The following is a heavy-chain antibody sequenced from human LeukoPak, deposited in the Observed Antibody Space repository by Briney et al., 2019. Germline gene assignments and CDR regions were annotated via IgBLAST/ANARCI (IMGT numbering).Heavy chain of an antibody. D-gene: IGHD3-10*01. CDR3: TKASLAFGTKYFDP. CDR2: ISAYNGNT. CDR1: GYSVTSNV. Sequence: ASVKVSCKASGYSVTSNVISWVRQAPGQGLEWMGWISAYNGNTNYAQKLQGRVTMTTDTSTSTAYMELRSLRSDDTAVYYCTKASLAFGTKYFDPWGQGTLVTVSS. J-gene: IGHJ5*02. V-gene: IGHV1-18*01.